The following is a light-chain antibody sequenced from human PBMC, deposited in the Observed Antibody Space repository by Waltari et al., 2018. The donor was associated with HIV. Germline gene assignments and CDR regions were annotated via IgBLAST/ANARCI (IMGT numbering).Light chain of an antibody. V-gene: IGKV3-15*01. CDR2: GAT. CDR3: QHYNNWPPWT. Sequence: EIIMTQSPPTLSASPGDTVILPCRASETVNSNLAWYQQNPGQAPRHLIYGATTRATGVPVRFTGSGSETEFILTISSLQAEDFAVYYCQHYNNWPPWTFGPGTTVEVK. CDR1: ETVNSN. J-gene: IGKJ1*01.